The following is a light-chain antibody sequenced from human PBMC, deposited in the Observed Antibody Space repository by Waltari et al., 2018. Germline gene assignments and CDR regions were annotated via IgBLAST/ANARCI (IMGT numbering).Light chain of an antibody. V-gene: IGKV2-30*01. Sequence: DVVLTQSPPSLPVTLGQPASISCRSSQSLVYTVGRCYLNWLHHRPGQAPGRLIYKVANRTCGAPNRFSGSGSGTYFTLMISRVEADDVGVYFRLQAKHWPVTFGQGTRLEIK. J-gene: IGKJ5*01. CDR1: QSLVYTVGRCY. CDR3: LQAKHWPVT. CDR2: KVA.